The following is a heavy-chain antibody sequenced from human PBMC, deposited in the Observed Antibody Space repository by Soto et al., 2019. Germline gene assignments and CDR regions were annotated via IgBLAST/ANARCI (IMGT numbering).Heavy chain of an antibody. CDR2: SRNKANSYTT. J-gene: IGHJ4*02. Sequence: EVQLVESGGGLVQPGGSLRLSCAASGFTFSDHYMDWVRQAPGKGLQWVGRSRNKANSYTTEYAASVKGRFSISRDDSMNSLYLETKGLKIEDTAVYFCARAGGSARGVNYWGQGTLVTVSS. CDR3: ARAGGSARGVNY. V-gene: IGHV3-72*01. CDR1: GFTFSDHY. D-gene: IGHD1-26*01.